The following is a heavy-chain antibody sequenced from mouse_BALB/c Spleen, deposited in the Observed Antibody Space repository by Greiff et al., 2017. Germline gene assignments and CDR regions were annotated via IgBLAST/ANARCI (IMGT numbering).Heavy chain of an antibody. CDR3: AYITTVGYAMDY. CDR2: IDPANGNT. V-gene: IGHV14-3*02. D-gene: IGHD1-1*01. J-gene: IGHJ4*01. Sequence: VQLKQSGAELVKPGASVKLSCTASGFNIKDTYMHWVKQRPEQGLEWIGRIDPANGNTKYDPKFQGKATITADTSSNTAYLQLSSLTSEDTAVYYCAYITTVGYAMDYWGQGTSVTVSS. CDR1: GFNIKDTY.